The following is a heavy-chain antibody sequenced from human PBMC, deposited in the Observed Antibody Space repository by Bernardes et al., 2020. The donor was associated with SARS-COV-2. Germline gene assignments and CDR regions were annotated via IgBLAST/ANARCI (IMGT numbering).Heavy chain of an antibody. CDR2: ICCSGGST. J-gene: IGHJ4*02. Sequence: GGSLRPSRAASGFTLSSYSMSWVPPAPGKGLEWGSAICCSGGSTYYADSVKGRFTISRDNSKNSLYLQMNSLRAEDTAVYYCARAFRGYCSGGSCLHLDYWGQGTLVTVSS. CDR1: GFTLSSYS. V-gene: IGHV3-23*01. CDR3: ARAFRGYCSGGSCLHLDY. D-gene: IGHD2-15*01.